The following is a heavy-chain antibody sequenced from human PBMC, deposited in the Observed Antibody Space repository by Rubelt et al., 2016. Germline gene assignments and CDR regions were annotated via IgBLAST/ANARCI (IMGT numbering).Heavy chain of an antibody. J-gene: IGHJ4*02. Sequence: VQLVESGGGLIQRGGSLRLSCAASGFTVSNHYMSWVRQSPGKGLEWVAVISYDGSNKYYGDSVKGRFTISRDNSKKTLCLQRNRMRGEDTAGYYCARASSWSSYPIDDWGQGALVTGS. V-gene: IGHV3-30-3*01. D-gene: IGHD3-3*01. CDR1: GFTVSNHY. CDR3: ARASSWSSYPIDD. CDR2: ISYDGSNK.